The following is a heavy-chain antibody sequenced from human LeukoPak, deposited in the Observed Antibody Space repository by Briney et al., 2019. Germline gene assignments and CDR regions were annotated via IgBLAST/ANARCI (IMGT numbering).Heavy chain of an antibody. D-gene: IGHD3-10*01. J-gene: IGHJ6*03. V-gene: IGHV4-59*12. CDR1: GGSISSYY. Sequence: SETLSLTCTVSGGSISSYYWSWIRQPPGKGLEWIGHIYYSGSTNYNPSLKSRVTISLDTSKNQFSLKLSSVTAADTAVYYCARDRDYGSGSYYDYYYYYMDVWGKGTTVTTSS. CDR2: IYYSGST. CDR3: ARDRDYGSGSYYDYYYYYMDV.